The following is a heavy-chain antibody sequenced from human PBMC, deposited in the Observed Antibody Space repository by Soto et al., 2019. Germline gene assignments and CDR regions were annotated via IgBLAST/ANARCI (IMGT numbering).Heavy chain of an antibody. CDR2: FDPEDAET. D-gene: IGHD3-10*01. CDR1: GYTLTELS. V-gene: IGHV1-24*01. J-gene: IGHJ5*02. CDR3: ARDKMIDSFGLGTFDL. Sequence: ASVKVSCKVSGYTLTELSMHWVRQPPGKGLEWMGGFDPEDAETIYARRFQGRVTMTEDTSADTAYMELSSLRSEDTAVYYCARDKMIDSFGLGTFDLWGQGTAVTVSS.